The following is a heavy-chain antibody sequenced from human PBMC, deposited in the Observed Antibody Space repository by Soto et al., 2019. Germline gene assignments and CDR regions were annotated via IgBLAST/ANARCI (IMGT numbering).Heavy chain of an antibody. J-gene: IGHJ4*02. CDR1: GFSLANYP. CDR2: SSPRGDTI. V-gene: IGHV3-48*02. D-gene: IGHD6-19*01. CDR3: AKGPHTNVGWPYYFES. Sequence: GGSLRLSCVASGFSLANYPMNWVRQTPGKGLEWISYSSPRGDTIYYADSVEGRFTISRDNARNSLSLHMSSLRDEDSALYYCAKGPHTNVGWPYYFESWGQGVPVTVS.